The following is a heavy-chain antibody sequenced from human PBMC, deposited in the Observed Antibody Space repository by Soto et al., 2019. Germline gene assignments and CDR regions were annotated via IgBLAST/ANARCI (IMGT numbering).Heavy chain of an antibody. J-gene: IGHJ2*01. V-gene: IGHV3-23*01. Sequence: EVQLLEAGGGLVQPGGSLRLSCAASGFTFSSYAMSWVRQAPGKGLEWVSAISGSGGATYYADSVKGRFTNSRDTSQNTLYLQMNSLRAEDTAVYYCAKDRGASYWFFDLWGRGTLVTVSS. CDR1: GFTFSSYA. CDR3: AKDRGASYWFFDL. D-gene: IGHD3-10*01. CDR2: ISGSGGAT.